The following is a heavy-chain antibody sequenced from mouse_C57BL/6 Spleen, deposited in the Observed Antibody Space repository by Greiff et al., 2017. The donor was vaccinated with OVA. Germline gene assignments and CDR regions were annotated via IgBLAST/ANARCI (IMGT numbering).Heavy chain of an antibody. J-gene: IGHJ4*01. Sequence: EVKLVESGPELVKPGASVKIPCKASGYTFTDYNMDWVKQSHGKSLEWIGDINPNNGGTIYNQKFKGKATLTVDKSSSTAYMELRSLTSEDTAVYYCARSNGSTYERDAMDYWGQGTSVTVSS. D-gene: IGHD1-1*01. CDR2: INPNNGGT. V-gene: IGHV1-18*01. CDR1: GYTFTDYN. CDR3: ARSNGSTYERDAMDY.